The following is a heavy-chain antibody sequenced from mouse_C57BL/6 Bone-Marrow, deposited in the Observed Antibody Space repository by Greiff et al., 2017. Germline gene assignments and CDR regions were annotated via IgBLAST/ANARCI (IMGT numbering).Heavy chain of an antibody. D-gene: IGHD1-1*01. CDR2: INSDGGST. V-gene: IGHV5-2*01. J-gene: IGHJ4*01. Sequence: EVQGVESGGGLVQPGESLKLSCESNEYEFPSHDMSWVRKTPEKRLELVAAINSDGGSTYYPDTMERRFIISRDNTKKTLYLQMSSLRSEDTALYYCARHGDYYGSSYDYAMDYWGQGTSVTVSS. CDR1: EYEFPSHD. CDR3: ARHGDYYGSSYDYAMDY.